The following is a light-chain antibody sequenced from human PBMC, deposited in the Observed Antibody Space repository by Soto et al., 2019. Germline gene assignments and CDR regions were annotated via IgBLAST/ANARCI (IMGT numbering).Light chain of an antibody. CDR1: QGISSY. CDR2: AAS. J-gene: IGKJ4*01. Sequence: IQLTQSPSSLSASVGDRVTITCRASQGISSYLAWYQQKPGKAPNLLIYAASTLQSGVPSRFSGSESGTDFTLTVSSLQPEDFATYFCQRRNSYPLTFGEGTRVEIK. V-gene: IGKV1-9*01. CDR3: QRRNSYPLT.